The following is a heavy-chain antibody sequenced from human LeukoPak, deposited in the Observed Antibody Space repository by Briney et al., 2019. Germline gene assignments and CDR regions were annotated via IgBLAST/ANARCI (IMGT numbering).Heavy chain of an antibody. CDR3: ARAPKLLGYYFDY. D-gene: IGHD2-15*01. Sequence: GGSLRLSCAASGFTFSSYAMSWVRQAPGKGLEWVSAISGSGGSTYYADSVKGRFTISRDNSKNTLYLQMSSLRAEDTAVYYCARAPKLLGYYFDYWGQGTLVTVSS. CDR1: GFTFSSYA. V-gene: IGHV3-23*01. J-gene: IGHJ4*02. CDR2: ISGSGGST.